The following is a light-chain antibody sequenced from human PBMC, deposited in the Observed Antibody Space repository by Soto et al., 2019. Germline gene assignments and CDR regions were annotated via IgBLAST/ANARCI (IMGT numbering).Light chain of an antibody. CDR1: QSVSSN. V-gene: IGKV3D-15*01. Sequence: EIVMTQSPATLCVSPGQRATLSCRASQSVSSNLAWYQQKPGQAPSLLIYDISARATGIPTRFSGSGSGTEFTLTISSLQSADFAVYYCQQYNDWPLTFGGGTKVEIK. J-gene: IGKJ4*01. CDR2: DIS. CDR3: QQYNDWPLT.